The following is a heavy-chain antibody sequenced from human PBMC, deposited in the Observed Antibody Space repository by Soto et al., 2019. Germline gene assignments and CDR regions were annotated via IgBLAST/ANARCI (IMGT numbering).Heavy chain of an antibody. Sequence: VESLKICWRCSGYGFINYCIAWVRQMPGKGLEWMGTIYPGDSETKYSPSFQGQVTISSDESIRTAYLQWSSLKASDTAMYYCASRSAGYLGGMDVWGQGTTVTVSS. J-gene: IGHJ6*02. CDR1: GYGFINYC. V-gene: IGHV5-51*01. CDR2: IYPGDSET. CDR3: ASRSAGYLGGMDV. D-gene: IGHD3-9*01.